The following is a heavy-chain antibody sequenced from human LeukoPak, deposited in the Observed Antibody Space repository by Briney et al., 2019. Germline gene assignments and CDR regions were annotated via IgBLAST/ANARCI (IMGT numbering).Heavy chain of an antibody. CDR3: VKGVWGYSSSWYDY. D-gene: IGHD6-13*01. V-gene: IGHV3-64D*06. CDR2: ISSNGGST. CDR1: GFTFSSYA. J-gene: IGHJ4*02. Sequence: PGGSLRLSCSASGFTFSSYAMHWVRQAPGKGLEYVSAISSNGGSTYYADSVKGRFTISRDNSKNTLYLQMSSLRAEDTAAYYCVKGVWGYSSSWYDYWGQGTLVTVSS.